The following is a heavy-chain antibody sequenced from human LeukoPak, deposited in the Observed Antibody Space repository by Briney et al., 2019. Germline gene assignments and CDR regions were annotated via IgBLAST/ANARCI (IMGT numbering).Heavy chain of an antibody. CDR2: ISGSGTST. V-gene: IGHV3-23*01. D-gene: IGHD3-3*01. Sequence: GSLRXSCAASGFTFSIYAMSWVRHTPGKGLEWVSTISGSGTSTYYADSVKGRFTVCRDNSKKTMHVQMKSLSAADTAVYYCAQIPFRSGDYHFDYWGQGTLLTVSS. CDR3: AQIPFRSGDYHFDY. J-gene: IGHJ4*02. CDR1: GFTFSIYA.